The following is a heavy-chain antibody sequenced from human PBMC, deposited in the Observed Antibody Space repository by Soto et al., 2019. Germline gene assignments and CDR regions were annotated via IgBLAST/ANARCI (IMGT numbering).Heavy chain of an antibody. CDR3: ARVDTAMLYYGMDV. D-gene: IGHD5-18*01. V-gene: IGHV4-59*01. Sequence: PSETLSLTCTVSGGSISSYYWSWIRQPPGKGLEWIGYIYYSGSTNYNPSLKSRVTISVDTSKNQFSLKLSSVTAADTAVYYCARVDTAMLYYGMDVWGQGTTVTVSS. J-gene: IGHJ6*02. CDR1: GGSISSYY. CDR2: IYYSGST.